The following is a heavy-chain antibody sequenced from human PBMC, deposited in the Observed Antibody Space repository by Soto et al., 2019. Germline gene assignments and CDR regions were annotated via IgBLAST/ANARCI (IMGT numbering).Heavy chain of an antibody. CDR2: ISKSAYI. CDR1: GFRLTSYA. D-gene: IGHD3-22*01. V-gene: IGHV3-21*01. Sequence: PGGSLRLSCAASGFRLTSYAMNWVRRAPGRGLEWVSSISKSAYISYPDSLKGRFTISRDDAKNSLFLQMNSLRAEDTAVYYCVRGGYFDSRGLYNPFDYWGQGALVTVS. J-gene: IGHJ4*02. CDR3: VRGGYFDSRGLYNPFDY.